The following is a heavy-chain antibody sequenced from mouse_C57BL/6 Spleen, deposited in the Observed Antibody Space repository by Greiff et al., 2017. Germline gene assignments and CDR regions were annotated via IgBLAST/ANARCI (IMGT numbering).Heavy chain of an antibody. J-gene: IGHJ1*03. D-gene: IGHD1-1*01. Sequence: QVQLQQPGTELVKPGASVKLSCKASGYTFTSYWITWVKQRPGQGLEWIGDIYPGSGSTNYNETFKSKATLTVDTSSSTAYMQLSSLTSEDSAVYYCARRFYYGSSLYFDVWGTGTTVTVSS. CDR2: IYPGSGST. CDR1: GYTFTSYW. CDR3: ARRFYYGSSLYFDV. V-gene: IGHV1-55*01.